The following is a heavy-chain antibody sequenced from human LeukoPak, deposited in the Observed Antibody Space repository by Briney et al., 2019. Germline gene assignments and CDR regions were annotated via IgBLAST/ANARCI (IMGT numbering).Heavy chain of an antibody. CDR1: GGSFNDYY. D-gene: IGHD2-8*01. CDR3: ARGVLVKVYAAFDH. CDR2: IIHSGRT. J-gene: IGHJ4*02. Sequence: SETLSLTCTVYGGSFNDYYWTCIRDSPGHALEWVAEIIHSGRTNYNPSLGSRVSLSVDTSKRQFSLKLTSVSAADTAVYFCARGVLVKVYAAFDHWGQGTLVTVSS. V-gene: IGHV4-34*01.